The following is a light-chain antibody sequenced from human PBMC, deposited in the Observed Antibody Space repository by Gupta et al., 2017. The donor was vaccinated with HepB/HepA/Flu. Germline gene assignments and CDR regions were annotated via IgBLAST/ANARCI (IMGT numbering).Light chain of an antibody. Sequence: ELVMTQSPATLSVSPGERATLSCRASQSVSSSLAWYQQKPGQAPRLLLYGASTRATGIPARFSGSGSGTEFTLTISSRQPEDFAVYFCQQYNSWPLTFGGGTKVEIK. V-gene: IGKV3-15*01. CDR2: GAS. CDR3: QQYNSWPLT. CDR1: QSVSSS. J-gene: IGKJ4*01.